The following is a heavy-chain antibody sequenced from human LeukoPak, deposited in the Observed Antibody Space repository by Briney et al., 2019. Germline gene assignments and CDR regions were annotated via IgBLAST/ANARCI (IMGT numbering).Heavy chain of an antibody. Sequence: PGGSLRLSCAASGFTFSSFSMNWVRQAPGKGLEWVSYINSDSSTIYYADSLKGRFTIPRDNAKNSLYLQMNSLRAEDTAVYYCARGAYHSYCMDVWGKGTTVTVSS. CDR2: INSDSSTI. V-gene: IGHV3-48*01. J-gene: IGHJ6*04. CDR3: ARGAYHSYCMDV. CDR1: GFTFSSFS.